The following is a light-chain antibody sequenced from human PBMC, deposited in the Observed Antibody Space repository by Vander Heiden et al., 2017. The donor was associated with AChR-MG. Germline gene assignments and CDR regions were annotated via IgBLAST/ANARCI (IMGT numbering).Light chain of an antibody. CDR2: GDT. J-gene: IGLJ1*01. Sequence: QSVLTQPPSVSGAPGQSVTISCTGSSSSIGAGSGVHWYQHLPGRAPKLLIYGDTNRPSGVPGRFSGSKSGTSASLAITGLQAEDEADYYCQSYDTASLYVFGSGTKVTVV. CDR3: QSYDTASLYV. V-gene: IGLV1-40*01. CDR1: SSSIGAGSG.